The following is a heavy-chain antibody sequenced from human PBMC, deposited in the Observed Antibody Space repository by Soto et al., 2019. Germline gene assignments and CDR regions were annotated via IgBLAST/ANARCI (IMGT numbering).Heavy chain of an antibody. CDR2: ISYDGSNK. V-gene: IGHV3-30*18. CDR1: GFTFSSYG. Sequence: PGWSLRLSCAASGFTFSSYGMHWVRQAPGKGLEWVAVISYDGSNKYYADSVKGRFTISRDNSKNTLYLQMNSLRAEDTAVYYCAKSVQRGGLPPLDYWGQGTLVTVSS. CDR3: AKSVQRGGLPPLDY. D-gene: IGHD3-10*01. J-gene: IGHJ4*02.